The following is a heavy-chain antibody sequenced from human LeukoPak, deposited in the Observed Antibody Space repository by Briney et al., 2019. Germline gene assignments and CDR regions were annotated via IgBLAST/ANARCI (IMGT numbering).Heavy chain of an antibody. J-gene: IGHJ5*02. CDR1: GFTFSSYS. CDR2: ISSSSSYI. Sequence: KPGGSLRLSCAASGFTFSSYSMTWVRQAPGKGLEWVSSISSSSSYIYYADSVKGRFTISRDNAKNSLYLQMNSLRAEDTAVYYCARGRAVAGPHHPMSGFDPWGQGTLVTVSS. CDR3: ARGRAVAGPHHPMSGFDP. V-gene: IGHV3-21*01. D-gene: IGHD6-19*01.